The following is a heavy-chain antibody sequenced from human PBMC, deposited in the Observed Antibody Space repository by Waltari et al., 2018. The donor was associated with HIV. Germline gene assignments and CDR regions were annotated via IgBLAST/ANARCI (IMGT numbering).Heavy chain of an antibody. J-gene: IGHJ4*02. Sequence: QVHLVQSGAEMTKPGASVKVSCKASGYTFLSYGISWVRQAPGHGLEWMGWIRTYNANTNYAQSLQGRVTMTTDTSTTTAYMELRSLTSDDTAVYYCARDGLRYSGTFYSDYWGQGTLVTVSS. CDR1: GYTFLSYG. V-gene: IGHV1-18*01. CDR2: IRTYNANT. D-gene: IGHD1-26*01. CDR3: ARDGLRYSGTFYSDY.